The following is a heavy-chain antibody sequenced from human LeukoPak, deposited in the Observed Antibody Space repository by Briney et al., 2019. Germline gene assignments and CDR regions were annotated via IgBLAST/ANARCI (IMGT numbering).Heavy chain of an antibody. V-gene: IGHV1-69*13. CDR2: IIPIFGTA. J-gene: IGHJ3*02. CDR3: ASLEPLDAFDI. Sequence: ASVKVSCKASGYTFTSYDINWVRQAPGQGLEWMGGIIPIFGTANYAQKFQGRVTITADESTSTAYMELSSLRSEDTAVYYCASLEPLDAFDIWGQGTMVTVSS. CDR1: GYTFTSYD. D-gene: IGHD3-3*01.